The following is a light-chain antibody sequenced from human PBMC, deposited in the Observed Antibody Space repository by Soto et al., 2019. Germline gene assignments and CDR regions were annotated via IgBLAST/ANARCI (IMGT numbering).Light chain of an antibody. Sequence: DIQMTQSPSSLSASVGDRVTITCQASQDIRNYLNWYQQKPGKAPKVLIYDASYLETGIPSRFSGSGSETDFTFTISSVQAEDIAKYYCQQYGKLSTLGQGTRLEIK. J-gene: IGKJ5*01. CDR2: DAS. CDR3: QQYGKLST. V-gene: IGKV1-33*01. CDR1: QDIRNY.